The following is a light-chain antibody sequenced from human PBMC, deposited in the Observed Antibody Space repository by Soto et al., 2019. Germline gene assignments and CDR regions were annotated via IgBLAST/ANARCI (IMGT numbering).Light chain of an antibody. CDR2: DVS. CDR3: SSYTSSSTF. CDR1: SSDVGGYNY. V-gene: IGLV2-14*01. Sequence: SVLTQPASGSGAPGQSSTISCTGTSSDVGGYNYVSWYQQHPGKAPKLMIYDVSNRPSGVSNRFSGSKSGNTASLTISGLQAEDEADYYCSSYTSSSTFFGTGTKVTVL. J-gene: IGLJ1*01.